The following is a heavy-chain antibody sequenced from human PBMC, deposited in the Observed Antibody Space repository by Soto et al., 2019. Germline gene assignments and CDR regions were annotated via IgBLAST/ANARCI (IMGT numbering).Heavy chain of an antibody. V-gene: IGHV4-59*01. CDR2: IYYSGTT. Sequence: SETLSLTCTVSGDSISSYYWSWFRQPPGKGLEWIGYIYYSGTTNYNPSLKSRVTISVDTSKNQFSLKLRSATAADTAVYYCARDRRYSYGPPSAFQIWGQGTRVTVSS. D-gene: IGHD5-18*01. CDR3: ARDRRYSYGPPSAFQI. CDR1: GDSISSYY. J-gene: IGHJ3*02.